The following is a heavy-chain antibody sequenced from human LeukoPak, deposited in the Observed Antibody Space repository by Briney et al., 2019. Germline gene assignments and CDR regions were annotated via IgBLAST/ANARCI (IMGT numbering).Heavy chain of an antibody. V-gene: IGHV3-49*03. J-gene: IGHJ3*02. D-gene: IGHD4-17*01. Sequence: LSLTCTVSGGSISSYYWSWFRQAPGKGLEWVGFIRSKAYGGTTEYAASVKGRFTISRDDSKSIAYLQMNSLKTEDTAVYYCTTDYGGIDAFDIWGQGTMVTVSS. CDR1: GGSISSYY. CDR2: IRSKAYGGTT. CDR3: TTDYGGIDAFDI.